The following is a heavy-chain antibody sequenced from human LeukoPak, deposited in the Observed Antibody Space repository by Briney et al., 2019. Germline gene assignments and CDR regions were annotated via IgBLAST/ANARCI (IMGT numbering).Heavy chain of an antibody. Sequence: GGSLRLSCAASGFTLSSYWMSWVRQAPGKGLEWVANIKQDGSERYYVDSVKGLFTISRDNAKNSLYLQMNSLRAEDTAVYYCAELEWPRGYWGQGTLVTVSS. CDR1: GFTLSSYW. J-gene: IGHJ4*02. V-gene: IGHV3-7*01. D-gene: IGHD1-7*01. CDR2: IKQDGSER. CDR3: AELEWPRGY.